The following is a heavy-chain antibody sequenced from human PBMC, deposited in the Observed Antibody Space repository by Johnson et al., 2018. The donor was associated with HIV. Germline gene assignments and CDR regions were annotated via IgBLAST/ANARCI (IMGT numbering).Heavy chain of an antibody. CDR3: ARGIQPDAFDI. V-gene: IGHV3-66*01. CDR2: IGASGITT. Sequence: VQLVESGGGVVQPGGSLRLSCAASGFTFSDAWMNWVRQAPGKGLEWVSGIGASGITTYYADSVRGRFTISRDKSKNTLYVQMNSLRAEDTAVYYCARGIQPDAFDIWGQGTMVTVSS. CDR1: GFTFSDAW. J-gene: IGHJ3*02. D-gene: IGHD2-2*01.